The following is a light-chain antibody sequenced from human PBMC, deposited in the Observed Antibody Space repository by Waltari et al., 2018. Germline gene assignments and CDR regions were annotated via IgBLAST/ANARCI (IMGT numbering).Light chain of an antibody. CDR1: QNVINNY. V-gene: IGKV3-20*01. CDR2: ATS. Sequence: EMVLMQSPGTLSLSPGERATLSCRTSQNVINNYLAWFQQKPGQVPSLLIYATSHRATGIPDRFSGSGSGTDCTLTISRLEPEDFAVYYCQQHGSFPRTFGQGTKVEI. CDR3: QQHGSFPRT. J-gene: IGKJ1*01.